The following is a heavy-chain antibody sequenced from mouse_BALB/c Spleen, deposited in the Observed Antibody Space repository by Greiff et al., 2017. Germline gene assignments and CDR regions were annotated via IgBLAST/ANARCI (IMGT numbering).Heavy chain of an antibody. J-gene: IGHJ2*01. D-gene: IGHD2-14*01. CDR3: ARYDRYDYFDY. CDR1: GYSITSGYY. CDR2: ISYDGSN. Sequence: EVKLQESGPGLVKPSQSLSLTCSVTGYSITSGYYWNWIRQFPGNKLEWMGYISYDGSNNYNPSLKNRISITRDTSKNQFFLKLNSVTTEDTATYYCARYDRYDYFDYWGQGTTLTVSS. V-gene: IGHV3-6*02.